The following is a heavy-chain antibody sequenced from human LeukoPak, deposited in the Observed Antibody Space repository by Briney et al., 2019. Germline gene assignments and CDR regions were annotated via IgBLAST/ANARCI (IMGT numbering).Heavy chain of an antibody. Sequence: PGGSLRLSCAASGFTFSNAWMSWVRQAPGKGLEWVGRIKSKTDGGTTDYAAPVKGRFTISRDDSKNTLYLQMNSLKTEDTAVYYCTTRSFVGATMQRDFDYWGQGTLVTVSS. D-gene: IGHD1-26*01. V-gene: IGHV3-15*01. J-gene: IGHJ4*02. CDR3: TTRSFVGATMQRDFDY. CDR2: IKSKTDGGTT. CDR1: GFTFSNAW.